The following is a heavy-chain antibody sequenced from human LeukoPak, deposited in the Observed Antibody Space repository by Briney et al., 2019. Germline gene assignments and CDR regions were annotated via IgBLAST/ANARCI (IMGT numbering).Heavy chain of an antibody. J-gene: IGHJ5*02. CDR1: GGSISSHY. CDR2: IYYSGST. V-gene: IGHV4-59*08. D-gene: IGHD3-10*01. CDR3: ARHAARGAPFNWFDP. Sequence: SETLSLTCTVSGGSISSHYWSWIRQPPGKGLEWIGYIYYSGSTNYNPSLKSRVTISVDTSKNQFSLKLSSVTAADTAMYYCARHAARGAPFNWFDPWGQGTLVTVSS.